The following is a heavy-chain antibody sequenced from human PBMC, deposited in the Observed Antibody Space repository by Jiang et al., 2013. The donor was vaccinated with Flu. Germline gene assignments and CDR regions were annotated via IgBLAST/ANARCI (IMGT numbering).Heavy chain of an antibody. CDR3: AKVEERITPIARIDY. D-gene: IGHD4-23*01. J-gene: IGHJ4*02. CDR1: GFTFNNYV. V-gene: IGHV3-30*18. CDR2: ISYDGNNK. Sequence: VQLLESGGGVVQPGRSLRLSCAVSGFTFNNYVMYWVRQAPGKGLEWVAVISYDGNNKDYADSVKGRFTISRDNSKNTLYLQMNSLRAEDTAVYYCAKVEERITPIARIDYWGQG.